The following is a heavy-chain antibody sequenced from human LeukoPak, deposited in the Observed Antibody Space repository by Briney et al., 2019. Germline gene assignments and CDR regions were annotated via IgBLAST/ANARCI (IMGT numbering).Heavy chain of an antibody. CDR1: GYTFTGYY. CDR3: ARDDIRITVAFDI. Sequence: ASVKVSCKASGYTFTGYYMHWVRQAPGQGLEWMGWINPNSGGTNYAQKFQGRVTMTRDTSISTAYMELRSLRSDDTAVYYCARDDIRITVAFDIWGQGTMVTVSS. D-gene: IGHD3-10*01. V-gene: IGHV1-2*02. CDR2: INPNSGGT. J-gene: IGHJ3*02.